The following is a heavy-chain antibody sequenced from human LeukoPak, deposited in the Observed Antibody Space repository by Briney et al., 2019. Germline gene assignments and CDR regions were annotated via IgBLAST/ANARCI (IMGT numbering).Heavy chain of an antibody. CDR3: ARLGMDWLHLDS. Sequence: SETLSLTCSVSGGSISNYYWAWLRQPPGKEPELIGYISTSGTTKYTPSLSSRGTISLDTSMNQFSLRLASVTAADTAVYYCARLGMDWLHLDSWGQGTLVTVSS. CDR1: GGSISNYY. V-gene: IGHV4-4*09. J-gene: IGHJ5*01. D-gene: IGHD3/OR15-3a*01. CDR2: ISTSGTT.